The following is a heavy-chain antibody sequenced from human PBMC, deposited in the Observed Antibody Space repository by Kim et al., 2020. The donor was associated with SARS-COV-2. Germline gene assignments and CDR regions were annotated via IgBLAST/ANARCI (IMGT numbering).Heavy chain of an antibody. J-gene: IGHJ4*02. CDR1: GFTFSDYY. CDR2: ISSSGSTI. D-gene: IGHD6-13*01. CDR3: ARDSAPTPLAAAGGPADY. V-gene: IGHV3-11*01. Sequence: GGSLRLSCAASGFTFSDYYMSWIRQAPGKGLEWVSYISSSGSTIYYADSVKGRFTISRDNAKNSLYLQMNSLRAEDTAVYYCARDSAPTPLAAAGGPADYWGQGTLVTVSS.